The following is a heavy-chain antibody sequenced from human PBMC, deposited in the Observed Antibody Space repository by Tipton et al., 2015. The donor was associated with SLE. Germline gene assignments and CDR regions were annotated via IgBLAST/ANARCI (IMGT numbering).Heavy chain of an antibody. CDR3: ARGPRSMGGSTRVDT. CDR2: INHSGRT. D-gene: IGHD2-2*01. J-gene: IGHJ4*02. CDR1: GGSFSGYY. V-gene: IGHV4-34*01. Sequence: TLSLTCAVYGGSFSGYYWSWIRQPPGKGLEWIGEINHSGRTNYNPSLKSRVTISLDTSKNQLSLRVSSVTAADTAVYYCARGPRSMGGSTRVDTWGQGTLVTVSS.